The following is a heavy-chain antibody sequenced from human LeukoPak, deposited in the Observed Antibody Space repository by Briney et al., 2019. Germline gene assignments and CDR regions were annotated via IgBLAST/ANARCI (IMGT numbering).Heavy chain of an antibody. D-gene: IGHD3-3*01. V-gene: IGHV4-59*01. CDR1: GGSFSGYS. CDR2: IYYSGST. J-gene: IGHJ4*02. Sequence: SETLSLTCAVYGGSFSGYSWNWIRQPPGKGLEWIGYIYYSGSTNYNPSLKSRVTISVDTSKNQFSLKLSSVTAADTAVYYCARADFWSGLFDYWGQGTLVTVSS. CDR3: ARADFWSGLFDY.